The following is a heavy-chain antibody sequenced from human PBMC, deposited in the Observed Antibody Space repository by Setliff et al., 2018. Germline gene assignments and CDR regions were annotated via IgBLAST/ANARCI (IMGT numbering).Heavy chain of an antibody. J-gene: IGHJ4*02. CDR3: ARVSRTIVAARGFDY. CDR1: RGTFINYA. Sequence: EASVKVSCKTSRGTFINYAISWVRQAPGQGLEWMGGIIPIFGTANYAQKFQGRVTITADESTSTAYMELSSLRSEDTAVYYCARVSRTIVAARGFDYWGQGTLVTVSS. CDR2: IIPIFGTA. V-gene: IGHV1-69*13. D-gene: IGHD1-26*01.